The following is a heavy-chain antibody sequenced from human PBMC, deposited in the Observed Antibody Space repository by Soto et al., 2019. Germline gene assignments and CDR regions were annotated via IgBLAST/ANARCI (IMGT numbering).Heavy chain of an antibody. CDR3: VRLAGYCTGASCYGHYPMDV. D-gene: IGHD2-8*02. CDR2: IYYSGSS. J-gene: IGHJ6*02. CDR1: GGTLSSRRYS. Sequence: SGGTLSSRRYSWGCIRQPPGKGLEWIVTIYYSGSSNYDPSLESRVTISVDTSKNQFSLKLSSVTAADTAVYYSVRLAGYCTGASCYGHYPMDVLGQGTTVT. V-gene: IGHV4-39*01.